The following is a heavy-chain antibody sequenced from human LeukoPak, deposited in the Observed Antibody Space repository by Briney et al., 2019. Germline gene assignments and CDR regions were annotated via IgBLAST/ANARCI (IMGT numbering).Heavy chain of an antibody. CDR1: GYTFSSYT. J-gene: IGHJ4*02. V-gene: IGHV7-4-1*02. CDR2: INTNTGNP. Sequence: ASVKVSCKTSGYTFSSYTITWVRQAPRQGLQWMGWINTNTGNPTYAQGFTGRYVFSLDTSVSTAHLQISGLTADDTAVYFCGRDPRLGIRGYTYGYIEYWGQGTLVTVSS. D-gene: IGHD5-18*01. CDR3: GRDPRLGIRGYTYGYIEY.